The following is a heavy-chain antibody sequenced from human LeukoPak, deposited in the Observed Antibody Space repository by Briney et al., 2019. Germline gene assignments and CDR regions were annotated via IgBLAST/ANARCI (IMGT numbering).Heavy chain of an antibody. J-gene: IGHJ2*01. Sequence: ASVKVSCKASGYTFTGYYMHWVRQAPGQGLEWMGWINPNSGGTNYAQKFQGRVTMTRDTSISTAYMELSRLRSDDTAVYYCARGRGYGDTQRRYFDLWGRGTLVTVSS. CDR2: INPNSGGT. CDR1: GYTFTGYY. D-gene: IGHD4-17*01. V-gene: IGHV1-2*02. CDR3: ARGRGYGDTQRRYFDL.